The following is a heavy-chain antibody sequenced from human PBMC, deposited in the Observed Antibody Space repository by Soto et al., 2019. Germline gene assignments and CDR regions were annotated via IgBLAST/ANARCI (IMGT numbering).Heavy chain of an antibody. Sequence: SVKVSCKASGGTFSSYAISWVRQAPGQGLEWMGGIIPIFGTANYAQKFQGRVTITADESTSTAYMELSSLRSEDTAVYYCAGTVVVPAAMGHYYYYGMDVWGQGTKVTVSS. CDR2: IIPIFGTA. V-gene: IGHV1-69*13. D-gene: IGHD2-2*01. J-gene: IGHJ6*02. CDR3: AGTVVVPAAMGHYYYYGMDV. CDR1: GGTFSSYA.